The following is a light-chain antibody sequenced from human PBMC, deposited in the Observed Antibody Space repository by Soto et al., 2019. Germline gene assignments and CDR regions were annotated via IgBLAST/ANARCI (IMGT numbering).Light chain of an antibody. J-gene: IGKJ5*01. Sequence: EIVLTQSPATLSLSPGEGATLYCRASQSVSGYLAWYQQKPGQAPRLLIHDASNRATGIPARFSGSGSGTDFTLTISSLEPEDFAVYYCQQRSNWPITFGQGTRLEIK. CDR1: QSVSGY. CDR2: DAS. CDR3: QQRSNWPIT. V-gene: IGKV3-11*01.